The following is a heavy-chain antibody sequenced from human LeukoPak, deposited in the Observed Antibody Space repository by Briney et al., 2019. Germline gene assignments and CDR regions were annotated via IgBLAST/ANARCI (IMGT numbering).Heavy chain of an antibody. J-gene: IGHJ4*02. D-gene: IGHD5-24*01. CDR3: ARAVEMASFWSFDY. Sequence: SETLSLTCTVAGGSISSYYWSWIRQPPGKGLEWIGYIYYSGSTNYNPSLKSRLTISVDTSKNQFSLKLSSVTAADTAVYYCARAVEMASFWSFDYWGQGTLVTVSS. V-gene: IGHV4-59*01. CDR1: GGSISSYY. CDR2: IYYSGST.